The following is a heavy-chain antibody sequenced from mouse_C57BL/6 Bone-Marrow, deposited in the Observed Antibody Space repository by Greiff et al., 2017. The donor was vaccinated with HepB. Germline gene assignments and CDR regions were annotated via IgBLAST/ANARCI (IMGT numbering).Heavy chain of an antibody. CDR3: ARHEVGYYYGSSPFAY. V-gene: IGHV1-62-2*01. Sequence: QVQLQQSGAVLVKPGASVKLSCKASGYTFTEYTIHWVKQRSGQGLEWIGWFYPGSGSIKYNEKFKDKATLTADKSSSTVYMELSRLTSEDSAVYFCARHEVGYYYGSSPFAYWGQGTLVTVSA. J-gene: IGHJ3*01. CDR1: GYTFTEYT. D-gene: IGHD1-1*01. CDR2: FYPGSGSI.